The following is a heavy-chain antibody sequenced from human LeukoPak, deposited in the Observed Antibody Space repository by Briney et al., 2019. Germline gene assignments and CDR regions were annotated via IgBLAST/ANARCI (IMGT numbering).Heavy chain of an antibody. D-gene: IGHD3-10*02. J-gene: IGHJ6*04. Sequence: GGSLRLSCGASGFSFSGYEMNWVRQAPGEGLEWVSYISSSGSTIYYADSVKGRFTISRDNAKNSLYLQMNSLRAEDTAVYYCAELGITMIGGVWGKGTTVTISS. CDR3: AELGITMIGGV. CDR2: ISSSGSTI. CDR1: GFSFSGYE. V-gene: IGHV3-48*03.